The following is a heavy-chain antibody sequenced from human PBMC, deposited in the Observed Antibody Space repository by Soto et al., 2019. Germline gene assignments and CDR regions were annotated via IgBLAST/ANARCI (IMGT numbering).Heavy chain of an antibody. CDR2: ISYDGSNK. CDR1: GFTFSSYG. J-gene: IGHJ4*02. V-gene: IGHV3-30*18. D-gene: IGHD5-12*01. CDR3: ANPLYSSLQGSFDY. Sequence: GGSLRLSCAASGFTFSSYGMHWVRQAPGKGLEWVAVISYDGSNKYYADSVKGRFTISRDNSKNTLYLQMNSLRAEDTAVYYCANPLYSSLQGSFDYWGQGTLVTVSS.